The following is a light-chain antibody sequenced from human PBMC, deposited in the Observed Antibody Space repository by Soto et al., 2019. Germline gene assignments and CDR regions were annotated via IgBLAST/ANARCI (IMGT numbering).Light chain of an antibody. CDR2: KDN. V-gene: IGLV3-25*03. CDR1: ALPKQY. J-gene: IGLJ2*01. CDR3: QSADSSGTMV. Sequence: SYELTQPPSVSVSPGQTARITCSGDALPKQYAYWYQQKPGQAPVLVIYKDNERPSGMPERFSGSSSGTTVTLTISGAQAEDEADYYCQSADSSGTMVFGGGTKLTVL.